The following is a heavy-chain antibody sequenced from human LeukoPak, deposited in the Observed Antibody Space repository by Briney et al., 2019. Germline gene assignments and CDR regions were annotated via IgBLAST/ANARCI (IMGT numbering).Heavy chain of an antibody. CDR2: IYSDNT. V-gene: IGHV3-53*01. Sequence: GGSLTLSCTVSGFTVSSNSMSWVRQAPGKGLEWVSFIYSDNTHYSDSVKDRFTISRDNSKKTLYLQMNSLTAEGTGVYYCARRAGAYSHPCDFGGQGTLVTVSS. CDR1: GFTVSSNS. D-gene: IGHD4/OR15-4a*01. CDR3: ARRAGAYSHPCDF. J-gene: IGHJ4*02.